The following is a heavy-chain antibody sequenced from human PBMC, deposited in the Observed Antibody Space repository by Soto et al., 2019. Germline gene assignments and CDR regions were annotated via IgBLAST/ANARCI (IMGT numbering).Heavy chain of an antibody. Sequence: QVQLVESGGGVVQPGRSLRLSCAASGFTFSSYGMHWVRQAPGKGLEWVAVISYDGSNKYYADSVKGRFTISRDNSKNTLSLQMNSLRAEDTAVYYCAKDVSQLLHPGFDYWGQGTLVTVSS. D-gene: IGHD2-2*01. CDR1: GFTFSSYG. J-gene: IGHJ4*02. V-gene: IGHV3-30*18. CDR2: ISYDGSNK. CDR3: AKDVSQLLHPGFDY.